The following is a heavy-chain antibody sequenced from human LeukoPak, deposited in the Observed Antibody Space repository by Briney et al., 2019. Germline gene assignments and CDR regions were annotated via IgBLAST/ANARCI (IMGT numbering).Heavy chain of an antibody. CDR2: IYYSGST. CDR3: ARGVTRSARPGRNYFGY. CDR1: GGSISSSSYY. Sequence: SETLSLTCTVSGGSISSSSYYWGWIRQPPGKGLEWIGSIYYSGSTYYNPSLKSRVTISVDTSKNQFSLKLSSVTAADTAVYYCARGVTRSARPGRNYFGYWGQGTLVTVSS. D-gene: IGHD6-6*01. J-gene: IGHJ4*02. V-gene: IGHV4-39*07.